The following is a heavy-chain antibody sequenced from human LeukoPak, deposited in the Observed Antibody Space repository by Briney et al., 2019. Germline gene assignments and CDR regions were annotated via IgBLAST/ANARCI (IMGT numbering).Heavy chain of an antibody. CDR1: GGSIGSFY. J-gene: IGHJ4*02. V-gene: IGHV4-59*12. Sequence: PSETLSLTCTVSGGSIGSFYRSWIRQPPGKGLEWIGYIYYTGTTNYNPSLKSRVTISVDTSKNQFSLKLSSVTAADTAVYYCARDGNYGGNSRAFDYWGQGTLVTVSS. CDR2: IYYTGTT. CDR3: ARDGNYGGNSRAFDY. D-gene: IGHD4-23*01.